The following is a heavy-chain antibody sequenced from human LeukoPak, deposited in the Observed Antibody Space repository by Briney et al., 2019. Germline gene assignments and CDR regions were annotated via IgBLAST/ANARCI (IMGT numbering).Heavy chain of an antibody. V-gene: IGHV3-30-3*01. CDR2: ISYDGSNK. CDR1: GFTFSSYA. D-gene: IGHD5-18*01. CDR3: ARSGYSYDSAVYWNFDL. Sequence: GGSLRLSCAASGFTFSSYAMHWVRQAPGKGLEWVAVISYDGSNKYYADSVKGRFTISRDNSKNTLYLQMNSLRAEDTAVYYCARSGYSYDSAVYWNFDLWGRGTLVTVSS. J-gene: IGHJ2*01.